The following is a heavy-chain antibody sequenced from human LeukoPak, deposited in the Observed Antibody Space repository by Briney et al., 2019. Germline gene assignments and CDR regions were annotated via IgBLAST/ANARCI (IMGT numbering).Heavy chain of an antibody. CDR2: IYHSGST. CDR3: ARAWTQLRYFDWPYAFDI. V-gene: IGHV4-4*02. Sequence: SETLSLTCAVSGGSISSSNWWSWVRQPPGKGLEWIGEIYHSGSTNYNPSLKSRVTISVDKSKNQFSLKLSSVTAADTAVYYCARAWTQLRYFDWPYAFDIWGQGTMVTVSS. CDR1: GGSISSSNW. D-gene: IGHD3-9*01. J-gene: IGHJ3*02.